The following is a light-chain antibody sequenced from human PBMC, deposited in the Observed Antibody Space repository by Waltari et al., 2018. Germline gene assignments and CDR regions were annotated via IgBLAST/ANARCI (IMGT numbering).Light chain of an antibody. Sequence: EIVLTQSPATLSLSPGERATLSCRASQSVSSYLAWDQQKPGQAPSLLIYDASNRATGLPARFSGSVSGTDFTLTISSLAPEDFSVYYCQQRSNWPPLTFGQGTRLEIK. CDR3: QQRSNWPPLT. CDR1: QSVSSY. V-gene: IGKV3-11*01. CDR2: DAS. J-gene: IGKJ5*01.